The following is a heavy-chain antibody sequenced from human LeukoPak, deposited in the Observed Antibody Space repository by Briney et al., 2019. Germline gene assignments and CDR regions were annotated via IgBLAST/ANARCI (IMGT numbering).Heavy chain of an antibody. D-gene: IGHD2-2*01. V-gene: IGHV1-69*04. CDR3: ARAVPHCSSTSCQYYYYYYMDV. J-gene: IGHJ6*03. CDR1: GGTFSSYA. Sequence: ASVKVSCKASGGTFSSYAISWVRQAPGQGLEWMGRIIPILGIANYAQKFQGRVTITADESTSTAYMELSSLRSEDTAVYYCARAVPHCSSTSCQYYYYYYMDVWGKGSTVTVSS. CDR2: IIPILGIA.